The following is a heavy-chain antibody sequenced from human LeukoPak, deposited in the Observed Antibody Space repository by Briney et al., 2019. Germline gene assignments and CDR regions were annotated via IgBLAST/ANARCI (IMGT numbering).Heavy chain of an antibody. D-gene: IGHD6-19*01. V-gene: IGHV1-24*01. CDR3: ATGLIAVAGVDY. Sequence: ASVKVSCKVSGYTLTELSMHWVRQAPGKALEWMGGFDPEDGETIYAQKFQGRVTMTEDTSTDTAYMELSSLRSEDTAVYYCATGLIAVAGVDYWGQGILVTVSS. CDR2: FDPEDGET. CDR1: GYTLTELS. J-gene: IGHJ4*02.